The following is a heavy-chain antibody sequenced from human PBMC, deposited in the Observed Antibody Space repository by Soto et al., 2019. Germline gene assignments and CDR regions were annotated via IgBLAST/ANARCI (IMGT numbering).Heavy chain of an antibody. Sequence: QLQLQESGSGLVKPSQTLSLTCTVSGDSMSSGGYSWSWIRQPPGKGLEWIGYIYHTGSTYYNPSLKRRFTISLDRSKNPFSLKLSSVTAADTAVYYCARVSLGGGGYYYGMDVWGQGTTVTVSS. D-gene: IGHD3-16*01. CDR3: ARVSLGGGGYYYGMDV. CDR1: GDSMSSGGYS. CDR2: IYHTGST. J-gene: IGHJ6*02. V-gene: IGHV4-30-2*01.